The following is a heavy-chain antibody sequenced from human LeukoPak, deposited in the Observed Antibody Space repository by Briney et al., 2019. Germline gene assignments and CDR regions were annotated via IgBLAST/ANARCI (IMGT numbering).Heavy chain of an antibody. CDR1: GFTFSDYY. V-gene: IGHV3-11*01. J-gene: IGHJ6*02. CDR3: ARGHYEMGV. CDR2: IAHSGNGM. Sequence: PGGSLRLSCAASGFTFSDYYMTWIRQAPGKGLEWVSHIAHSGNGMWYADAVKGRFTISRGNAKNLLFLQMDSLRAEDTAVYYCARGHYEMGVWGQGTTVIVSS.